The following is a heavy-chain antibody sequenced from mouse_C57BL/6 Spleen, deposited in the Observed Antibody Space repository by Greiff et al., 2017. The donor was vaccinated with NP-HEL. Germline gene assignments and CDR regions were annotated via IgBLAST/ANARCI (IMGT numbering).Heavy chain of an antibody. CDR3: ARLGDGYPFDY. D-gene: IGHD2-3*01. Sequence: QVQLQQPGAELVRPGTSVKLSCKASGYTFTSYWMHWVKQRPGQGLEWIGVIDPSDSYTNYNQKFKGKATLTVDTSSSTAYMQLSSLTSEDSAVYYCARLGDGYPFDYWGQGTTLTVSS. V-gene: IGHV1-59*01. J-gene: IGHJ2*01. CDR1: GYTFTSYW. CDR2: IDPSDSYT.